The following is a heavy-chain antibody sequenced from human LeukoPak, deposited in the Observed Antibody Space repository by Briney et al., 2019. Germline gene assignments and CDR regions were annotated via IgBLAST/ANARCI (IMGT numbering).Heavy chain of an antibody. Sequence: PSETLSLTCTVSGGSISSYYWSWIRQPPGKGLEWIGYIYYSGSTNYNPSLKSRVTISVDTSKNQFSLKLSSVTAADTAVYYCARAEPSALLAFDIWGQGTMVTVSS. CDR3: ARAEPSALLAFDI. V-gene: IGHV4-59*01. J-gene: IGHJ3*02. CDR1: GGSISSYY. D-gene: IGHD1-14*01. CDR2: IYYSGST.